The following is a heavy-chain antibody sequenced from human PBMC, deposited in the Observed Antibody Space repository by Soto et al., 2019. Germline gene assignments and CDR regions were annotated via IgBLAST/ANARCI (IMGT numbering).Heavy chain of an antibody. CDR2: IYYSGST. CDR3: ARDYSGYNYRWFDP. J-gene: IGHJ5*02. D-gene: IGHD5-12*01. Sequence: NPSETLSLTCTASGGSISSYYWSWIRQPPGKGLEWIGYIYYSGSTNYNPSLKSRVTISVDTSKNQSSLKLSSVTAADTAVYYCARDYSGYNYRWFDPWGQGTLVTVSS. V-gene: IGHV4-59*01. CDR1: GGSISSYY.